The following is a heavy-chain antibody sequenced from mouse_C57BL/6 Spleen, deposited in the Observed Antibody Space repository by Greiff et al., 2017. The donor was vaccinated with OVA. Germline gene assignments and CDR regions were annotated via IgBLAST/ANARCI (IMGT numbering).Heavy chain of an antibody. J-gene: IGHJ1*03. Sequence: LQQSGPELVKPGASVKISCKASGYTFTDYYMNWVKQSHGKSLEWIGDINPNNGGTSYNQKFKGKATLTVDKSSSTAYMELRSLTSEHSAVYYCARSGGYYIYWYFDVWGTGTTVTVSS. CDR1: GYTFTDYY. CDR2: INPNNGGT. D-gene: IGHD2-3*01. CDR3: ARSGGYYIYWYFDV. V-gene: IGHV1-26*01.